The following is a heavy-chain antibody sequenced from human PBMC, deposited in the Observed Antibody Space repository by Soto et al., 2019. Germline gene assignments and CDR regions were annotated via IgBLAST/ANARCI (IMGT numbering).Heavy chain of an antibody. Sequence: PSETLSLTCTVSGGSISSSSYYWGWIRQPPGKGLEWIGSIYYSGSTYYNPSLKSRVTISVDTSKNQFSLKLSSVTAADTAVYYCARRSRRPNWFDPWGQGTLVTVSS. V-gene: IGHV4-39*01. CDR3: ARRSRRPNWFDP. CDR1: GGSISSSSYY. CDR2: IYYSGST. J-gene: IGHJ5*02. D-gene: IGHD6-6*01.